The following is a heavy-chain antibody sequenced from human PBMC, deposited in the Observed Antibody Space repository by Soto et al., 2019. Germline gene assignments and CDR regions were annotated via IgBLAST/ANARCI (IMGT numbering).Heavy chain of an antibody. CDR2: IMPIFGSA. D-gene: IGHD3-22*01. V-gene: IGHV1-69*13. Sequence: GASVKVSCKASGGTFSRNTISWVRQAPGQGLEWVGGIMPIFGSANYAQKFQGRVTITADENTRTVYMELSRLRSEDTAVYYCARQFDSDTTGYYYAYWSQGTLVTVSS. J-gene: IGHJ4*02. CDR3: ARQFDSDTTGYYYAY. CDR1: GGTFSRNT.